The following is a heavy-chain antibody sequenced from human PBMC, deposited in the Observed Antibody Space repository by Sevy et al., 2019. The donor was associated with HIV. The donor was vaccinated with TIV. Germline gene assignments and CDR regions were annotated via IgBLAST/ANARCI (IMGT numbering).Heavy chain of an antibody. CDR2: IYTSWST. V-gene: IGHV4-61*02. D-gene: IGHD5-18*01. CDR3: ARARRDVDTAMALYFDY. CDR1: GGSISSGSYY. Sequence: SETLSLTCTVSGGSISSGSYYWSWIRQPAGKGLEWIGRIYTSWSTNYNPSLKSRVTISVDTSKNQFSLKLSSVTAADTAVYYCARARRDVDTAMALYFDYWGQGTLVTVSS. J-gene: IGHJ4*02.